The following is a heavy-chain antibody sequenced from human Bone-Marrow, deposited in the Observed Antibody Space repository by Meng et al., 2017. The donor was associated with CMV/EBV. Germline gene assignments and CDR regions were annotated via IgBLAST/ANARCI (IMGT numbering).Heavy chain of an antibody. V-gene: IGHV1-69*05. CDR1: GGTFSSYA. CDR3: ARGRGSSGYFDP. J-gene: IGHJ5*02. D-gene: IGHD3-22*01. Sequence: SVKVSCKASGGTFSSYAISWVRQAPGQGLEWMGGIIPIFGTANYAQKFQGRVTITTDESTSTAYMELSSLRSEDTAVYYCARGRGSSGYFDPWAREPWSPSPQ. CDR2: IIPIFGTA.